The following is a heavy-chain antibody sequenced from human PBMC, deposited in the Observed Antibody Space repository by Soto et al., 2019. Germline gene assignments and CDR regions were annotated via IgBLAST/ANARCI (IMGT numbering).Heavy chain of an antibody. CDR2: IVVGSGNT. V-gene: IGHV1-58*02. J-gene: IGHJ6*02. CDR1: GFTFTSSA. Sequence: QMQLVQSGPEVKKPGTSVKVSCKASGFTFTSSAMQWVRQARGQRLEWIGWIVVGSGNTNYAQKFQERVTITRDMSTSTAYMELSSLRSEDTAVYYCAAEPQLRSFDWTVGMDVWGQGTTVTVSS. D-gene: IGHD3-9*01. CDR3: AAEPQLRSFDWTVGMDV.